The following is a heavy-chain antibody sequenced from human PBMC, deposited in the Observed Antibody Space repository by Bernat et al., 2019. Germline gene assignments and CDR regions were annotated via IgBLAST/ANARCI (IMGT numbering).Heavy chain of an antibody. J-gene: IGHJ4*02. V-gene: IGHV4-59*01. D-gene: IGHD5-12*01. CDR1: GGSISSYY. CDR3: ARALYSGYELDY. Sequence: QVQLQESGPGLVKPSETLSLTCTVSGGSISSYYWSWLRQPPGKGLEWIGYIYYSGSTNYNPSRKSRVTISVDTSKNQVSLKLSSVTAADTAVYYCARALYSGYELDYWGQGTLVTVSS. CDR2: IYYSGST.